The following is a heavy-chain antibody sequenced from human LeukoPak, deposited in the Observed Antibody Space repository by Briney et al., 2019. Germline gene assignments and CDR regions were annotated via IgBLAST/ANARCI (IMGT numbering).Heavy chain of an antibody. J-gene: IGHJ5*02. Sequence: SETLSLTCTVSGGSISISSYYWGWIRQPPGKGLEWIGNIYYSGSTYYNPSLKSRVTISVDTSKNQFSLKLSSVTAADTAVYYCARHVEIAARPRWFDPWGPGTLVTVSS. CDR2: IYYSGST. CDR1: GGSISISSYY. D-gene: IGHD6-6*01. V-gene: IGHV4-39*01. CDR3: ARHVEIAARPRWFDP.